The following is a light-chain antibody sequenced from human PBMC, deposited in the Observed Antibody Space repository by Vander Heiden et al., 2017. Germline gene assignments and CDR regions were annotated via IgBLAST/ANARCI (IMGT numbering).Light chain of an antibody. CDR1: QSVSSSY. V-gene: IGKV3-20*01. Sequence: EIVLTQSPGTLSLSPGERATLYCRASQSVSSSYLAWYQKKPGQAPRLLIYGASSRATGIPDRFSGSGSGTDFTLTISRLEPEDFAVYYCQQYGSSPLTFGGGTKVEIK. CDR3: QQYGSSPLT. J-gene: IGKJ4*01. CDR2: GAS.